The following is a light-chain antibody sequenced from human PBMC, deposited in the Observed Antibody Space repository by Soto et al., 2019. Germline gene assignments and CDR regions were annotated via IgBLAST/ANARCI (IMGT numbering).Light chain of an antibody. V-gene: IGKV3-20*01. Sequence: EIVLTQSPGTLSLSPGERATLSCRASQSISSNYLAWYQQKPGQSPRLLIYGASTRATGIPARFSGSGSGTDFTLTISRLEPEDFAVYYCQQYGSSPLITFGQGTRLEIK. CDR3: QQYGSSPLIT. CDR1: QSISSNY. CDR2: GAS. J-gene: IGKJ5*01.